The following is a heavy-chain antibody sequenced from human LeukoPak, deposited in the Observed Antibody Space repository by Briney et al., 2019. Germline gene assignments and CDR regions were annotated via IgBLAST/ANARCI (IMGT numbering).Heavy chain of an antibody. CDR1: GGSISSYY. Sequence: SETLSLTCTVSGGSISSYYWSWIRQPPGKGLEWIGYIYYSGSTNYNPSLKSRVTISVDTSKNQFSLKLSSVTAADTAVYYCARRVRVIRAFDIWGQGTMVTVSS. J-gene: IGHJ3*02. CDR3: ARRVRVIRAFDI. D-gene: IGHD2-21*01. CDR2: IYYSGST. V-gene: IGHV4-59*08.